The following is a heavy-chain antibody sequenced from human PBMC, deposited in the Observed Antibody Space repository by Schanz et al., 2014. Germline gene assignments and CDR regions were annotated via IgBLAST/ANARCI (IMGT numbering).Heavy chain of an antibody. CDR2: VCYDGSKK. D-gene: IGHD6-13*01. CDR3: AIAAADTFGY. V-gene: IGHV3-33*01. Sequence: QVQLVESGGGLVQPGRSLRLSCAASGFTFSRSGMHWVRQVPGKGLEWVAVVCYDGSKKYYADSVKGRFTTSRDNSKNTLYLQMNSLRAEDTAVYYCAIAAADTFGYWGQGTLVTVSS. CDR1: GFTFSRSG. J-gene: IGHJ4*02.